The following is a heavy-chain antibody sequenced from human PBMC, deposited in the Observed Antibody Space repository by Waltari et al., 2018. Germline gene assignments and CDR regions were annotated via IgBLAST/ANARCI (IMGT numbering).Heavy chain of an antibody. CDR1: GFTFISYA. V-gene: IGHV3-48*04. D-gene: IGHD1-26*01. CDR3: ARDPPVMVVGVSFDY. Sequence: EVQLLESGGGLVQPGGSLLLPCAASGFTFISYAMTWVRQAPGKGLEWISYISSSSSPIYYADSVRGRFTISRDNAKNSVYLQMNSLRAEDTAVYYCARDPPVMVVGVSFDYWGQGTLVTVSS. CDR2: ISSSSSPI. J-gene: IGHJ4*02.